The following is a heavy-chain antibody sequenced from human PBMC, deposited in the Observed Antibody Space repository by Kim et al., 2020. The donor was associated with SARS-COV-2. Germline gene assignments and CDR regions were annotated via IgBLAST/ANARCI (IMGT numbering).Heavy chain of an antibody. V-gene: IGHV5-51*01. D-gene: IGHD3-10*01. Sequence: PSFQGQVTISADKSISTAYLQLSSLKASDTAMYYCARPLSIRGPLDAFDIWGQGTMVTVSS. J-gene: IGHJ3*02. CDR3: ARPLSIRGPLDAFDI.